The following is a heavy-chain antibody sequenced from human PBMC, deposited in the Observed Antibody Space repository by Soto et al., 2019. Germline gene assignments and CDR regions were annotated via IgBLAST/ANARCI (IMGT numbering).Heavy chain of an antibody. CDR3: ARVWGGAFDI. Sequence: SETLSLTCTVSGGSISSYYWRWIRQPPGKGLEWIGYIYYSGSTNYNPSLKSRVTISVDTSKNQFSLKLSSVTAADTAVYYCARVWGGAFDIWGQGTMVT. CDR2: IYYSGST. V-gene: IGHV4-59*01. D-gene: IGHD3-10*01. CDR1: GGSISSYY. J-gene: IGHJ3*02.